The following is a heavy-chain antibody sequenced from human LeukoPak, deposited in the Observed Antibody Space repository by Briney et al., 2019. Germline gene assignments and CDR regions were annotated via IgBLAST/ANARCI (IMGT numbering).Heavy chain of an antibody. D-gene: IGHD6-19*01. CDR3: ARLDWDSSGWSYYYGMDV. V-gene: IGHV4-59*08. CDR2: IYYSGST. Sequence: KPSETLSLTCTVSGGSISSYYWSWIRQPPGKGLEWIAYIYYSGSTNYNPSLKSRVTISVDTSKNQFSLKLSSVTAADTAVYYCARLDWDSSGWSYYYGMDVWGQGTTVTVSS. CDR1: GGSISSYY. J-gene: IGHJ6*02.